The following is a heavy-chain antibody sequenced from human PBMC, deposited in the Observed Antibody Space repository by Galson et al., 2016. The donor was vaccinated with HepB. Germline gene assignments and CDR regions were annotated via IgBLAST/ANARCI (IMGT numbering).Heavy chain of an antibody. CDR3: AHSGPATRPGSGSFFDV. Sequence: PALVKPTQTLTLTCSLSGFTPNTRGVGVGWIRQPPGKALEWLGIIYWDDDKRYKPSLKDRLTITKDTSKSQVVLTLTNVDRVDTATYFCAHSGPATRPGSGSFFDVWGQGTPITVSS. CDR2: IYWDDDK. J-gene: IGHJ4*02. V-gene: IGHV2-5*02. CDR1: GFTPNTRGVG. D-gene: IGHD1-26*01.